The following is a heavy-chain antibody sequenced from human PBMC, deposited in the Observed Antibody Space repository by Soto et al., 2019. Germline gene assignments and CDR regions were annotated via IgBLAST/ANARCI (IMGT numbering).Heavy chain of an antibody. D-gene: IGHD3-22*01. V-gene: IGHV4-31*03. CDR1: GGSISSGGYY. J-gene: IGHJ3*02. CDR3: ARDFESDSSGPDTFDI. CDR2: IYYSGST. Sequence: SETLSLTCTVSGGSISSGGYYWSWIRQHPGKGLEWIGYIYYSGSTYYNPSLKSRVTISVDTSKNQFSLKLSSLTAADTAVYYCARDFESDSSGPDTFDIWGQGTMVTVSS.